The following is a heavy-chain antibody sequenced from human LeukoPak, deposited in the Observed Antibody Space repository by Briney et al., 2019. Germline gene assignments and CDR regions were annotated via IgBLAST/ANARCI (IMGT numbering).Heavy chain of an antibody. CDR1: GGSFSGYY. CDR2: IYYSGST. J-gene: IGHJ3*02. D-gene: IGHD2-15*01. Sequence: SETLSLTCAVYGGSFSGYYWSWIRQPPGKGLEWIGYIYYSGSTYYNPSLKSRVTISVDTSKNQFSLKLSSVTAADTAVYYCARGVVVAAPGIWGQGTMVTVSS. V-gene: IGHV4-30-4*08. CDR3: ARGVVVAAPGI.